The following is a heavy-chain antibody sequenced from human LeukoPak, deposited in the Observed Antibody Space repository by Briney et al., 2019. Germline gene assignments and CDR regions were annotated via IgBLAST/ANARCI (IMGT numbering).Heavy chain of an antibody. J-gene: IGHJ4*02. V-gene: IGHV4-34*01. CDR3: ARGEYSSSWSNYFDY. Sequence: PSETLSLTCAVYGGSFSGYYWSWIRQPPGKGLEWIGEINHSGSTNYNPSLKSRVTISVDTSKNQFSLELSSVTAADTAVYYCARGEYSSSWSNYFDYWGQGTLVTVSS. D-gene: IGHD6-13*01. CDR2: INHSGST. CDR1: GGSFSGYY.